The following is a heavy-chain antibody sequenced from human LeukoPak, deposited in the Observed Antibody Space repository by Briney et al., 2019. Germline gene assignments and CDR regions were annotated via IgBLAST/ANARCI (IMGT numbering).Heavy chain of an antibody. CDR3: ARDRTRTGYSSGWYHDY. CDR1: GYTFTGYY. D-gene: IGHD6-19*01. V-gene: IGHV1-2*02. Sequence: ASVKVSCKASGYTFTGYYMHWVRQAPGQGLEWMGWINPNSGGTNYAQEFQGRVTMTRDTSISTAYMEPSRLRSDDTAVYYCARDRTRTGYSSGWYHDYWGQGTLVTVSS. CDR2: INPNSGGT. J-gene: IGHJ4*02.